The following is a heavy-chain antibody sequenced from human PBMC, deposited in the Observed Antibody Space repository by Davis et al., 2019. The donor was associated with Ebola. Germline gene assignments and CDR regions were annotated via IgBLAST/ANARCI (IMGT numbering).Heavy chain of an antibody. J-gene: IGHJ4*02. CDR3: ARRGVVTPLFTFYFDY. CDR1: GFIFSTYN. D-gene: IGHD4-23*01. V-gene: IGHV3-48*02. Sequence: PGGSLRLSCAASGFIFSTYNMNWVRQAPGKGLEWVSYISSSSSTIYYADSVKGRFTISRDNAKNSLYLQMNSLRDEDTAVYYCARRGVVTPLFTFYFDYWGQGTLVTVSS. CDR2: ISSSSSTI.